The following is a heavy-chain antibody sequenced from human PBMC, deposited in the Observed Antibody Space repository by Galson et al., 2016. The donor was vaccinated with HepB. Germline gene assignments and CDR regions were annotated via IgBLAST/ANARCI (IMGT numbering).Heavy chain of an antibody. Sequence: SVKVSCKASGYSFSGYGIHWVRQAPGQGLEWMGWMTPYNGNTNYTQKFQGRLTVTTDTSTSTAYLELRSLKSDDTAVYYCARGDFRRLAAFDVWGQGTMVIVSS. CDR2: MTPYNGNT. J-gene: IGHJ3*01. V-gene: IGHV1-18*01. CDR1: GYSFSGYG. D-gene: IGHD3/OR15-3a*01. CDR3: ARGDFRRLAAFDV.